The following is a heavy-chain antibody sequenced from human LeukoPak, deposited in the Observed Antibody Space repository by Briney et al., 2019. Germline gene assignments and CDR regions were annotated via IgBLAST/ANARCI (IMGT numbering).Heavy chain of an antibody. CDR2: IYYSGST. CDR1: GGSISSGGYY. D-gene: IGHD3-10*01. CDR3: ARDSHRYGFDY. Sequence: KPSETLSLTCTVSGGSISSGGYYWSWIRQHPGKGLEWIGYIYYSGSTYYNPSLKSRVTISVDTSKNQFSLKLGSVTAADTAVYYCARDSHRYGFDYWGQGTLVTVSS. J-gene: IGHJ4*02. V-gene: IGHV4-31*03.